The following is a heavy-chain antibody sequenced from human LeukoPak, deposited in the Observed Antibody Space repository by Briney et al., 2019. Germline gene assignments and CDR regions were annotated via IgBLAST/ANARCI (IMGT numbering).Heavy chain of an antibody. CDR1: GGSISSSSYF. CDR3: ARPPGEVTTNDAFDI. Sequence: PSETLSLTCTVSGGSISSSSYFWGWIRQPPGKGLEWIGSIYYSGSTYYNPSLKSQVTISVDTSKNQFSLKLSSVTAADTAVYYCARPPGEVTTNDAFDIWGQGTMVTVSS. CDR2: IYYSGST. V-gene: IGHV4-39*01. D-gene: IGHD4-17*01. J-gene: IGHJ3*02.